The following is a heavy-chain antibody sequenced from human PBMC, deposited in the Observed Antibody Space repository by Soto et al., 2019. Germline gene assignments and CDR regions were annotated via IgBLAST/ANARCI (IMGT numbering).Heavy chain of an antibody. CDR1: GGSISSYY. CDR2: IYYSGST. Sequence: SETLSLTCTVSGGSISSYYWSWIRQPPGKGLEWIGYIYYSGSTNYNPSLKSRVTISVDTSKNQFSLKLSSVTAADTAVYYCARGSGSYYKWFDPWGQGTLVTVSS. V-gene: IGHV4-59*01. D-gene: IGHD3-10*01. CDR3: ARGSGSYYKWFDP. J-gene: IGHJ5*02.